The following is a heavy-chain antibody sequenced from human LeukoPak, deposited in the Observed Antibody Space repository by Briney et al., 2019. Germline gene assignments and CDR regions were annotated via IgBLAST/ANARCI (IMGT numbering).Heavy chain of an antibody. V-gene: IGHV3-21*01. J-gene: IGHJ4*02. CDR3: ARDRRDFWSGYC. Sequence: GGSLRLSCAASGFTFSSYSMNWVRQAPGKRLEWVSSISSSSSYIYYADSVKGRFTISRNNAKNSLYLQMNSLRAEDTAVYYCARDRRDFWSGYCWGQGTLVTVSS. CDR1: GFTFSSYS. CDR2: ISSSSSYI. D-gene: IGHD3-3*01.